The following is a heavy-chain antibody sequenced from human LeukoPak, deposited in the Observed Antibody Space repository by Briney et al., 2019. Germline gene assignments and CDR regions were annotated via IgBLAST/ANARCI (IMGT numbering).Heavy chain of an antibody. V-gene: IGHV3-30*04. D-gene: IGHD4-17*01. CDR2: ISYDGSNK. CDR1: GFTFSSYA. CDR3: ARERGYGDLDY. J-gene: IGHJ4*02. Sequence: PGGSLRLSCAASGFTFSSYAMHWVRQAPGKGLEWVAVISYDGSNKYYADSVKGRFTISRDNSKNTLYLQMNSLRAEDTAVYYCARERGYGDLDYWGQGTLVTVSS.